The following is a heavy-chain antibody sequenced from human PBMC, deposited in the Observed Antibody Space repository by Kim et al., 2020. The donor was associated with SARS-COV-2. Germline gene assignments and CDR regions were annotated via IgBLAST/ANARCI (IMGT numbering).Heavy chain of an antibody. CDR2: ISGYGDRT. CDR1: EFTLRNYA. J-gene: IGHJ4*01. CDR3: AKDALYCDSTTCHPHY. V-gene: IGHV3-23*01. Sequence: GGSLRLSCAASEFTLRNYAMSWVRQAPGKGLNWVATISGYGDRTYYADPVEGLFTISEDNSHPSLHITDLRVDESAFYYYAKDALYCDSTTCHPHY. D-gene: IGHD3-9*01.